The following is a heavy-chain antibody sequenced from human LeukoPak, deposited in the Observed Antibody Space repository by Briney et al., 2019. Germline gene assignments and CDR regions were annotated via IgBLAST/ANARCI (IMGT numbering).Heavy chain of an antibody. CDR1: GFTFSRYG. CDR3: AKYRQLGYYFDR. Sequence: GGSLRLSCAASGFTFSRYGMHWVRQAPGKGLQWVAFIRYDGSETYYIDSVKGRFTISRDSSKNTLFLQMNSLRPEDTAVYYCAKYRQLGYYFDRWGQGILVTVSS. J-gene: IGHJ4*02. V-gene: IGHV3-30*02. D-gene: IGHD1-1*01. CDR2: IRYDGSET.